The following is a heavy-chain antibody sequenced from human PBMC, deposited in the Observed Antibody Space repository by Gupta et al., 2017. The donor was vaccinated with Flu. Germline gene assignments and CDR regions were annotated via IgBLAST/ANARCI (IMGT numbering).Heavy chain of an antibody. D-gene: IGHD2-21*02. CDR2: IATTSDIR. CDR3: TTGGTAFPH. J-gene: IGHJ4*02. Sequence: VELSDSGGGLVKPGGSLTISCTASGFNFSAYAMSWVRQAPGKAPEWLSVIATTSDIRFYAASVKGRFTMSRDNSRGILFLQMTDLRSEDTATYFCTTGGTAFPHWGRGSPV. V-gene: IGHV3-23*05. CDR1: GFNFSAYA.